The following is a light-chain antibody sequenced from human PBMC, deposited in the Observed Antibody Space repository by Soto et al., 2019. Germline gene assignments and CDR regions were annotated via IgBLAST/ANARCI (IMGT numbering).Light chain of an antibody. J-gene: IGLJ3*02. V-gene: IGLV2-8*01. CDR3: SSYARSNNLDWV. CDR2: ELT. Sequence: QSALTQPPSASGSPGQSVTISCTGTSSDVGGYNYVSWYQHHPGKAPKLMISELTKRPSGVPDRFSGSKSGNTAALTVSGLQAEDEADYYCSSYARSNNLDWVFGGGTKLTVL. CDR1: SSDVGGYNY.